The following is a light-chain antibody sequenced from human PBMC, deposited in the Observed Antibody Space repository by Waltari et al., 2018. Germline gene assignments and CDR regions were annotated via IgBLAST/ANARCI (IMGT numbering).Light chain of an antibody. CDR1: QSVSNY. V-gene: IGKV1-39*01. Sequence: DILMTQSPSSLSASVGDRVTITCRASQSVSNYLNWYQQKPGKAPKLLIYAASSLQSGVPSRFSGSGSGTDFTLTISSLQPEDFATYYCQQSYSVPLTFGGGTKVEIK. CDR3: QQSYSVPLT. CDR2: AAS. J-gene: IGKJ4*01.